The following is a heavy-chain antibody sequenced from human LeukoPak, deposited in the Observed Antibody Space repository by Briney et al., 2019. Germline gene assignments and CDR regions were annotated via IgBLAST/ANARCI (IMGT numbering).Heavy chain of an antibody. CDR1: GFTFSSYG. V-gene: IGHV3-30*18. CDR3: AKDPGYGSGSYLDY. D-gene: IGHD3-10*01. J-gene: IGHJ4*02. CDR2: ISYDGSNK. Sequence: GGSLRLSCAASGFTFSSYGLHWVGQARGKGLEWVAVISYDGSNKYYADSVKGRFTISRDNSKNTLYLQMNSLRAEDTAVYYCAKDPGYGSGSYLDYWGQGTLVTVSS.